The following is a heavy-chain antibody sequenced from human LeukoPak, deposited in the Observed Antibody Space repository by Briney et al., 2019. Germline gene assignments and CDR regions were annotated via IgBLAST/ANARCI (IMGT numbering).Heavy chain of an antibody. CDR3: ARVTLIRGAMSPIDC. CDR1: GFTVSLFS. D-gene: IGHD3-10*01. CDR2: MSHDGINK. V-gene: IGHV3-30-3*01. J-gene: IGHJ4*02. Sequence: GGSLRLSCAASGFTVSLFSIHWVRQAPGKGLEWVAVMSHDGINKDYADKDYAESVKGRFTISRDTSNNTLFLQMNSLRTEDTAVYYCARVTLIRGAMSPIDCWGQGTLVAVSS.